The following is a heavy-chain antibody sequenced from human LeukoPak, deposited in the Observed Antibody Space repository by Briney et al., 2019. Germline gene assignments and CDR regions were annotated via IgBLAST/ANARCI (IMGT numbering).Heavy chain of an antibody. Sequence: GESLKISCKGSGYSFTSYWISWVRQMPGKGLAWSGRIGPSYSYTNYSPSVQGHVTISADKSNSTAYLQWSSLKASDTAMDYFAGPGVVAASIDAFDIWGQGTMVIVSS. V-gene: IGHV5-10-1*01. J-gene: IGHJ3*02. CDR2: IGPSYSYT. CDR1: GYSFTSYW. D-gene: IGHD2-15*01. CDR3: AGPGVVAASIDAFDI.